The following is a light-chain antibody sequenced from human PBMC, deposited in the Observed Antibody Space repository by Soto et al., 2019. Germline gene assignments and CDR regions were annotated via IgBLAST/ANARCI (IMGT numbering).Light chain of an antibody. CDR2: DAS. J-gene: IGKJ1*01. Sequence: DIQMTQSPSTLSASVGDRVTITCRASQSISSWWAWYQQKPGKAPKLLIYDASSLESGVPSRFSGSGSGTEFTLTIISLQPDDFANYYCQQLNSYPPGAFGQGTKVEIK. V-gene: IGKV1-5*01. CDR1: QSISSW. CDR3: QQLNSYPPGA.